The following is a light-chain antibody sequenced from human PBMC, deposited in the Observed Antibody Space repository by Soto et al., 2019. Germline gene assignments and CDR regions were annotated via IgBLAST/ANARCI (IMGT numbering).Light chain of an antibody. CDR1: QSVSSSY. V-gene: IGKV3-20*01. J-gene: IGKJ4*01. Sequence: EFVLKQSPGTLSLSPGERATLSCRATQSVSSSYLAWYQQKPGQAPRILIYGASTRATGIPDRFSGRGSGTDFTLTISRLEPEDFAVYYCQQYGSSPPLTFGGGTKVEIK. CDR3: QQYGSSPPLT. CDR2: GAS.